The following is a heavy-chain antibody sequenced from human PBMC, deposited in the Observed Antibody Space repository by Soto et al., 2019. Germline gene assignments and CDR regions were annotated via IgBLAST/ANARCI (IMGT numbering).Heavy chain of an antibody. J-gene: IGHJ6*02. V-gene: IGHV3-48*03. D-gene: IGHD3-3*01. CDR1: GFTFSSYE. CDR3: ARETLTLFGGVRDNVYYGMDV. Sequence: EVQLEESGGGLVQPGGSLRLSCAASGFTFSSYETNWVRQVPGKGLQWVSYIGTSETIRYYADSVKGRFTISRDNAKNSLYLQMNSLRAEDTAIYYCARETLTLFGGVRDNVYYGMDVWGPGTTVTVSS. CDR2: IGTSETIR.